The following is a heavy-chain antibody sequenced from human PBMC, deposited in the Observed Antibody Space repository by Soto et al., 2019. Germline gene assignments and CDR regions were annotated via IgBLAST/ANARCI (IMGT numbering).Heavy chain of an antibody. J-gene: IGHJ5*02. Sequence: SETLSLTCTVSGGSISTSSYYWGWIRQPPGKGLEWIGTIYYRGSTYYNPSLKSRVSISVDTSKNQFSVKLRSVTAADTAMYYCARHDYGDYGVFDPWGQGTLLTVSS. CDR2: IYYRGST. CDR3: ARHDYGDYGVFDP. CDR1: GGSISTSSYY. V-gene: IGHV4-39*01. D-gene: IGHD4-17*01.